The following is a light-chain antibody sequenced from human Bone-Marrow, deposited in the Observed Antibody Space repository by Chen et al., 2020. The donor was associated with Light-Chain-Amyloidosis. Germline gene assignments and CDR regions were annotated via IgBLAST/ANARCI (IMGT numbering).Light chain of an antibody. CDR2: KND. CDR1: GSNIGSHD. Sequence: HSVLTQPPSTSATPGQRVTISCSGSGSNIGSHDFFWSQQVPGKAPKLLIFKNDQRPSGVPDRFSAFKSGTAASLAIRGLRSEDEADYHCATWDGSLSGVVFGGGTKVTVL. V-gene: IGLV1-47*01. J-gene: IGLJ2*01. CDR3: ATWDGSLSGVV.